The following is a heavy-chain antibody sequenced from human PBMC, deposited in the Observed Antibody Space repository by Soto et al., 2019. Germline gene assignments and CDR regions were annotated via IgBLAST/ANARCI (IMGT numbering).Heavy chain of an antibody. CDR1: GFSLSTSGVG. J-gene: IGHJ4*02. CDR3: AHSGGYGDPADY. D-gene: IGHD4-17*01. Sequence: QITLKESGPTLVKPTQTLTLTCTFSGFSLSTSGVGVGWIRQPPGKALEWLALIYWDDDKRYSPSLKSRLTITKDTSKNQVVLTMTNMDPVDTATYYCAHSGGYGDPADYWGQGTLVTVSS. CDR2: IYWDDDK. V-gene: IGHV2-5*02.